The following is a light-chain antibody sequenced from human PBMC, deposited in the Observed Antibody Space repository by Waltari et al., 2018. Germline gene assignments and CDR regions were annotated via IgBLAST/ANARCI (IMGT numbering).Light chain of an antibody. CDR1: TSNIGTNT. J-gene: IGLJ2*01. CDR3: ATWDDNLSGRV. V-gene: IGLV1-44*01. Sequence: QSVLTQSPSTSGTPGQTVTISCSGRTSNIGTNTVTWYQLLPGTAPKTVIFANYHRPSGVPDRFSASKSGTSASLVISGLQSEDEADYFCATWDDNLSGRVFGGGTKVTVL. CDR2: ANY.